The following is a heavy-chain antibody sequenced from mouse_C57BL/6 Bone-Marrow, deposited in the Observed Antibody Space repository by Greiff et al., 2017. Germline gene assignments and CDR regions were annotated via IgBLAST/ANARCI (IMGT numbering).Heavy chain of an antibody. CDR2: IDPSDSYT. Sequence: VQLQQSGAELVKPGASVKLSCKASGYTFTSYWMQWVKQRPGQGLEWIGEIDPSDSYTNYNQKFKGKATLTVDTSSSTAYMQLSSLTSEDSAVYYCARQGVRRGFAYWGQGTLSLSLQ. D-gene: IGHD2-14*01. V-gene: IGHV1-50*01. CDR1: GYTFTSYW. J-gene: IGHJ3*01. CDR3: ARQGVRRGFAY.